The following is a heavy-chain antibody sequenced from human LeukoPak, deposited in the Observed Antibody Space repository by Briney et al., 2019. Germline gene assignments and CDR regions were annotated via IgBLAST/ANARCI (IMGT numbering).Heavy chain of an antibody. D-gene: IGHD4-17*01. CDR3: ARGSNLYGINY. Sequence: GSLRLSCAASGFTFSSYAMSWIRQPPGKGLEWIGEINHSGSTNYNPSLKSRVTISVDTSKNQFSLKLSSVTAADTAVYYCARGSNLYGINYWGQGTLVTVSS. CDR1: GFTFSSYA. V-gene: IGHV4-34*01. J-gene: IGHJ4*02. CDR2: INHSGST.